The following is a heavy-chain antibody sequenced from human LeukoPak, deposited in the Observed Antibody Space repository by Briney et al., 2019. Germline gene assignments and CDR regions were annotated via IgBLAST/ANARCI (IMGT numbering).Heavy chain of an antibody. Sequence: ASVKVSCKASGYTFTGYYMHWVRQVPGQGLEWMGWINPNSGGTNYAQKLQGRVTMTTDTSTSTAYMELRSLRSDDTAVYYCARDDTAAYYFDYWGQGTLVTVSS. D-gene: IGHD5-18*01. J-gene: IGHJ4*02. CDR2: INPNSGGT. CDR3: ARDDTAAYYFDY. V-gene: IGHV1-2*02. CDR1: GYTFTGYY.